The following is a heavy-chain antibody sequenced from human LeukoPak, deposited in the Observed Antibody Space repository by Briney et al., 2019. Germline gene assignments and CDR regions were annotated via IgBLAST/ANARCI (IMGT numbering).Heavy chain of an antibody. D-gene: IGHD3-22*01. CDR1: GGTFSSYA. J-gene: IGHJ4*02. CDR2: IIPIFGTA. CDR3: ARGALGPSSGILYYFDY. Sequence: ASVTVSCKASGGTFSSYAISWVRQAPGQGLEWMGGIIPIFGTANYAQKFQGRVTITADESTSTAYMELSSLRSEDTAVYYCARGALGPSSGILYYFDYWGQGTLVTVSS. V-gene: IGHV1-69*13.